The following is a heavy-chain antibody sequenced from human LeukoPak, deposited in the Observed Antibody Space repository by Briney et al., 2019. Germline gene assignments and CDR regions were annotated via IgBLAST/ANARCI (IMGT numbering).Heavy chain of an antibody. V-gene: IGHV4-30-2*01. Sequence: SETLSLTCAVSGGSISSGGYSWSWIRQPPGKGLEWIGYIYHSGSTYYNPSLKSRVTVSVDRSKNQFSLKLSSVTAADTAAYYCARGGGTLYYYGMDVWGQGTTVTVSS. J-gene: IGHJ6*02. D-gene: IGHD1-1*01. CDR2: IYHSGST. CDR1: GGSISSGGYS. CDR3: ARGGGTLYYYGMDV.